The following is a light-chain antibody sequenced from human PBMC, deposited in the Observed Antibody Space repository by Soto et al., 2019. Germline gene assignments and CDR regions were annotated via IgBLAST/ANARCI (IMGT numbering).Light chain of an antibody. V-gene: IGKV1-39*01. CDR2: GAS. Sequence: DIQMTQSPSSLSASVGDRVTITCRASQSISSSLNWYQQKPGKAPKLLIYGASSLQSGVPSRFCGSGSGTYFTLTISSLQPEDFATYYCQQSYSTLRTFGQGTKVGIK. CDR1: QSISSS. J-gene: IGKJ1*01. CDR3: QQSYSTLRT.